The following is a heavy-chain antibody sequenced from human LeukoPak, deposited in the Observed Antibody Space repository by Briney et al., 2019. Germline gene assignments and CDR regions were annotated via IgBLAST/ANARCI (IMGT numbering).Heavy chain of an antibody. CDR3: ARDAAGEGRLVITWFDP. CDR2: INHSGST. CDR1: GGSFSDYY. V-gene: IGHV4-34*01. D-gene: IGHD3-22*01. J-gene: IGHJ5*02. Sequence: SETLSLTCAVYGGSFSDYYWSWIRQPPGKGLEWIGEINHSGSTNYNPSLKSRVTISIDTSNNQFSLKLSSVTAADTAVYFCARDAAGEGRLVITWFDPWGQGTLVTVSS.